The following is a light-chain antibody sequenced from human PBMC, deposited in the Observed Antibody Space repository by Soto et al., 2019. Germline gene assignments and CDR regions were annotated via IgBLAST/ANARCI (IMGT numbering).Light chain of an antibody. CDR2: WAS. V-gene: IGKV4-1*01. J-gene: IGKJ2*01. CDR1: QSVLYSSNNKNY. Sequence: DIVMTQSPDSLAVSPGERATINCKSSQSVLYSSNNKNYLAWYQQKPGQPPKLLIYWASTRESGVPDLFSGSGSGTDFTLTISSLQAEDVAVYYCQQYYSTPLTFGQGTKLEIK. CDR3: QQYYSTPLT.